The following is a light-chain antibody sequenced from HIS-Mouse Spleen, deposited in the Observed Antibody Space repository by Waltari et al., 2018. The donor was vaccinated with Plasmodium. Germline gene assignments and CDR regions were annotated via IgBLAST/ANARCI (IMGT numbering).Light chain of an antibody. Sequence: EIVLTQSPGTLSLSPGERATLSCRASQSVSSSYLAWYQQKPGKAPRRLILGASSRATGIPDRFSGSGSGTDFTLTISRLEPEDFAVYYCQQYGSSPITFGQGTRLEIK. CDR3: QQYGSSPIT. CDR1: QSVSSSY. V-gene: IGKV3-20*01. J-gene: IGKJ5*01. CDR2: GAS.